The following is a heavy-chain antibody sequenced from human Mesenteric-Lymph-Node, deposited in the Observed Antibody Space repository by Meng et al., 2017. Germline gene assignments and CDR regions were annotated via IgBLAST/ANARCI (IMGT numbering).Heavy chain of an antibody. CDR1: GGSISSYY. Sequence: QGRLQESGPGLVKPSEPLSLTCTVSGGSISSYYWSWIRQPPGKGLEWIGHIYYSGSTNYNPSLKSRVTISVDTSKNQFSLKLSSVTATDTAVYYCARQSGYFDYWGQGTLVTVSS. CDR2: IYYSGST. V-gene: IGHV4-59*08. J-gene: IGHJ4*02. D-gene: IGHD3-10*01. CDR3: ARQSGYFDY.